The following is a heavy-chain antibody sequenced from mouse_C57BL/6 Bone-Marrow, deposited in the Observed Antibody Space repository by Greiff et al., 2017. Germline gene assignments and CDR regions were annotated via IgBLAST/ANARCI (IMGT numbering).Heavy chain of an antibody. V-gene: IGHV1-61*01. CDR2: IYPSDSET. Sequence: QVQLQPPGAELVRPGSSVKLSCKASGYTFTSYWMDWVKQRPGQGLEWIGNIYPSDSETHYNQKFKDKATLTVDKSSSTAYMQLSSLTSEDSAVYYCARYHYGSSYWYFDVWGTGTTVTVSS. CDR1: GYTFTSYW. D-gene: IGHD1-1*01. J-gene: IGHJ1*03. CDR3: ARYHYGSSYWYFDV.